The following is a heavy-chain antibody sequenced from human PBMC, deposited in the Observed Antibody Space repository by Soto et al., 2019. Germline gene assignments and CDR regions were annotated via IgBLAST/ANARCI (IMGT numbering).Heavy chain of an antibody. Sequence: PGESLKISCKGSGYNFTNYWIGWVRQMPGKGLESMGIIYPGDSDTRYSPSFQGQVTISADKSISTAYLQWSSLKASDTAMYYCARGYYDFWSGSNWFDPWGQGTLVTVSS. CDR3: ARGYYDFWSGSNWFDP. CDR1: GYNFTNYW. D-gene: IGHD3-3*01. V-gene: IGHV5-51*01. CDR2: IYPGDSDT. J-gene: IGHJ5*02.